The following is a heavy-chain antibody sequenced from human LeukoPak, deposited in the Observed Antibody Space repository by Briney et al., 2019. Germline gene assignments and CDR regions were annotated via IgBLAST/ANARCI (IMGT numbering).Heavy chain of an antibody. V-gene: IGHV4-34*01. CDR1: GGSFSGYY. CDR3: ARVETKDAFDI. Sequence: PSETLSLTCAVYGGSFSGYYWSWIRQPPGKALEWIGEINHSGSTNYNPSLKSRVTISVDTSKNQFSLKLSSVTAADTAVYYWARVETKDAFDIWGQGTMVTVSS. J-gene: IGHJ3*02. CDR2: INHSGST.